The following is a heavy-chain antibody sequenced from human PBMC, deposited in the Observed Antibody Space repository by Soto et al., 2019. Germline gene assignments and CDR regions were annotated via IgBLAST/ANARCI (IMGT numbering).Heavy chain of an antibody. V-gene: IGHV3-23*01. CDR3: AKFFVETGSNSGWPWSFHY. CDR2: ISGSGGTT. CDR1: GFTFSNYA. D-gene: IGHD6-25*01. J-gene: IGHJ4*02. Sequence: EVQLLESGGGLVQPGRSLRLSCAASGFTFSNYAMSWVRQAPGQGLDWVSAISGSGGTTYYADSVKGRFTISRDISKNTLFLQTNSLRAEDAAVYYCAKFFVETGSNSGWPWSFHYWGQGTLVTVSS.